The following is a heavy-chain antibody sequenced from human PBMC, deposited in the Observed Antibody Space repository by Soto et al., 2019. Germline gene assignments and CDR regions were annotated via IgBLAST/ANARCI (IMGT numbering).Heavy chain of an antibody. CDR1: GGSISSDDYY. D-gene: IGHD3-10*01. J-gene: IGHJ4*02. V-gene: IGHV4-30-4*01. CDR3: ARVGGFGATTIDY. CDR2: IYYSGST. Sequence: SETLSLTCTVSGGSISSDDYYWSWIRQPPGKGLEWIGYIYYSGSTYYNPSLKSRVTISVDTSKNQFSLKLSSVTAADTAVYYCARVGGFGATTIDYWGQGTLVTVS.